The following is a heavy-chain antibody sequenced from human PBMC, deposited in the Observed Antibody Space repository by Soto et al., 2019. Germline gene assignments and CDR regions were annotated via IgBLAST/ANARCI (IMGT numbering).Heavy chain of an antibody. V-gene: IGHV3-23*01. D-gene: IGHD6-13*01. Sequence: EVQLLESGGGLVEPGGSLRLSCAASGFTFNNYAMSWVRQAPGKGLEWVSAISGDGGSTYYADSVKGRFTISRDNSKNTLYLQMNSLRAEDTAVYYCAKDRKLGYSSSWFFDYWGQGTLVTVSS. J-gene: IGHJ4*02. CDR3: AKDRKLGYSSSWFFDY. CDR2: ISGDGGST. CDR1: GFTFNNYA.